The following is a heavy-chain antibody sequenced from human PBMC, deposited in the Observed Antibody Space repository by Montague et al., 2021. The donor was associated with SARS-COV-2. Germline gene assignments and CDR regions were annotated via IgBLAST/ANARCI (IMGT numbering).Heavy chain of an antibody. CDR2: IYYRGST. CDR3: AREDRWNWFDP. J-gene: IGHJ5*02. D-gene: IGHD5-24*01. CDR1: GGSINNSY. Sequence: SETLSLTCTVSGGSINNSYWSWIRQPPGKGLEWIGYIYYRGSTNYNPSLGTRVIISVYPAKNQFSLKMSSVTAADTAVYYCAREDRWNWFDPWGQGTLVSVSS. V-gene: IGHV4-59*12.